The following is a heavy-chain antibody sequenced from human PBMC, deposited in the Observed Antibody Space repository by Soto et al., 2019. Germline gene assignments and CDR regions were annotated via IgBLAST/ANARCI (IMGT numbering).Heavy chain of an antibody. J-gene: IGHJ4*02. CDR1: GGSLRRYF. CDR2: ISYSGST. D-gene: IGHD4-17*01. CDR3: ATNVVSTVTTFEK. Sequence: SEAPSLPRPVSGGSLRRYFLGWVRPPPGKGLEWIGYISYSGSTNCSPSLRSRVTMSVDMSKNQFSLKLSSVTAADTAVYYCATNVVSTVTTFEKWGQGTLVNASS. V-gene: IGHV4-59*08.